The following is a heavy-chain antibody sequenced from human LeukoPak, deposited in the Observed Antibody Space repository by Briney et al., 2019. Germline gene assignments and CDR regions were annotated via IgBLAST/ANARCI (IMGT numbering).Heavy chain of an antibody. CDR1: GGSISSGSYY. D-gene: IGHD3-3*01. CDR2: IYTSGST. CDR3: ARDQGYYDFWSGYGWFDP. J-gene: IGHJ5*02. V-gene: IGHV4-61*02. Sequence: TSETLSLTCTVSGGSISSGSYYWSWIRQPAGKGLEWIGRIYTSGSTNYNPSLKSRVTISVDTSKNQFSLKLSSVTAADTAVYYCARDQGYYDFWSGYGWFDPWGQGTLVTVSS.